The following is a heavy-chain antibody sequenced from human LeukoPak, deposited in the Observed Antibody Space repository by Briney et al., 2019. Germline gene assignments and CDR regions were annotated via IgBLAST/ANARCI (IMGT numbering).Heavy chain of an antibody. CDR3: AKAGPAYGDYDYYYYYMDV. D-gene: IGHD4-17*01. V-gene: IGHV3-33*06. J-gene: IGHJ6*03. CDR2: IWYDGSNK. CDR1: GFTFSSYG. Sequence: GGSLRLSCAASGFTFSSYGMHWVRQAPGKGLEWVAVIWYDGSNKYYADSVKGRSTISRDNSKNTLYLQMNSLRAEDTAVYYCAKAGPAYGDYDYYYYYMDVWGKGTTVTVSS.